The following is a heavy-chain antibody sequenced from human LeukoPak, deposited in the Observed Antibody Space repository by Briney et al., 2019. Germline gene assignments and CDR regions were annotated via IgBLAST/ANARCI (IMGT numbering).Heavy chain of an antibody. CDR2: ISYDGSNK. CDR3: AKSGGGYSSGWFY. J-gene: IGHJ4*02. V-gene: IGHV3-30*18. Sequence: GGSLRLSCAASGFTFSRYGMHWVRQAPGKGLEWVAVISYDGSNKYYADSVKGRFTISRDNSKNTLHLQMNSLRAEDTAVYYCAKSGGGYSSGWFYWGQGTLVTVSS. D-gene: IGHD6-19*01. CDR1: GFTFSRYG.